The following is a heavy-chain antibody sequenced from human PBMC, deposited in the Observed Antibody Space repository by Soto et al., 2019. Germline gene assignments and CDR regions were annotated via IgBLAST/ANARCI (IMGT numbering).Heavy chain of an antibody. Sequence: EVQLVETGGGLIQPGGSLRLSCAASGFTVSSNYMSWVRQAPGKGLEWVSVIYSGGSTYYADSVKGRFTISRDNSKNTLYLQMTSLRAEDTAVYYCARHAGAWEPWGYYFDYWGQGTLVTVSS. CDR1: GFTVSSNY. CDR2: IYSGGST. CDR3: ARHAGAWEPWGYYFDY. V-gene: IGHV3-53*02. D-gene: IGHD1-26*01. J-gene: IGHJ4*02.